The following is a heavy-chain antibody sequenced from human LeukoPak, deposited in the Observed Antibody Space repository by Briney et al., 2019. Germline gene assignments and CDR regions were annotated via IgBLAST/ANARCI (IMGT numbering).Heavy chain of an antibody. CDR2: IYASGST. D-gene: IGHD7-27*01. CDR1: GGSLSSGSDY. CDR3: ARLPLGMSDHNAFDI. J-gene: IGHJ3*02. Sequence: SETLSLTCTVSGGSLSSGSDYWSWIRQSAGKGLEWIGRIYASGSTNYKPSLKSRVTISVDTSKNQFSLKLSSVTAADTAVYYCARLPLGMSDHNAFDIWGQGTMVTVSS. V-gene: IGHV4-61*02.